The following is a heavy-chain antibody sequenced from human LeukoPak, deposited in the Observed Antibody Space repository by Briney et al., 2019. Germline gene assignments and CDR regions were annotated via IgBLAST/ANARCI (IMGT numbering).Heavy chain of an antibody. Sequence: GAPVKVSCKASGYTFTGYYMHWVRQAPGQGLEWMGWINPNSGGTNYAQKFQGRVTMTRDTSISTAYMELSRLRSDDTAVYYCARDLGYDSSGYFVDYWGQGTLVTVSS. CDR3: ARDLGYDSSGYFVDY. V-gene: IGHV1-2*02. D-gene: IGHD3-22*01. J-gene: IGHJ4*02. CDR2: INPNSGGT. CDR1: GYTFTGYY.